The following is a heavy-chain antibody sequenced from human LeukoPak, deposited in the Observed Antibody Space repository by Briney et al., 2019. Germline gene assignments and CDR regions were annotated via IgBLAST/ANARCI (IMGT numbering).Heavy chain of an antibody. CDR2: IWYDGGNK. J-gene: IGHJ6*02. CDR3: ARRSGSWSPYGMDV. V-gene: IGHV3-33*01. D-gene: IGHD6-13*01. Sequence: GGSLRLSCAASGFTFSSYGMHWVRQAPGKGLEWVAVIWYDGGNKYYADSVKGRFTISRDNSKNTLYLQMNSLRAEDTAVYYCARRSGSWSPYGMDVWGQGTTVTVSS. CDR1: GFTFSSYG.